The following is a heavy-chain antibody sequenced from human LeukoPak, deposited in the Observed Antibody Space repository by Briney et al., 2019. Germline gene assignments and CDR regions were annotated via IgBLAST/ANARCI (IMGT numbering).Heavy chain of an antibody. V-gene: IGHV3-20*01. D-gene: IGHD6-19*01. CDR3: ARDGYSSGWYGAFDI. Sequence: PGGSLRLSCAASGFTIDDYGMSWVRQAPGKGLEWVSGINWNGGSKGYADSVKGRFTISRDNAKNSLYLQMNSLRAEDTALYHCARDGYSSGWYGAFDIWGQGTMVTVSS. CDR2: INWNGGSK. J-gene: IGHJ3*02. CDR1: GFTIDDYG.